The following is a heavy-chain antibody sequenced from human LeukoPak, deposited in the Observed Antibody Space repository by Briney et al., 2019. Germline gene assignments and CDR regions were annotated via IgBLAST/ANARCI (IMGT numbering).Heavy chain of an antibody. CDR2: IYTSGST. Sequence: SETLSLTCTVSGGSISSYYWSWIRQPAGKRLEWIGRIYTSGSTNYNPSLKSRVTISVDKSKNQFSLKLSSVTAADTAVYYCARNAQRYNWNDYFDYWGQGTLVTVSS. CDR3: ARNAQRYNWNDYFDY. V-gene: IGHV4-4*07. CDR1: GGSISSYY. D-gene: IGHD1-1*01. J-gene: IGHJ4*02.